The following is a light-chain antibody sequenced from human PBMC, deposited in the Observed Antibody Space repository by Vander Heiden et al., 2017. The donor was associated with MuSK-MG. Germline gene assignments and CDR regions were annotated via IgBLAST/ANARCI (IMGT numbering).Light chain of an antibody. CDR2: EVS. V-gene: IGLV2-23*02. CDR3: CSYAGSSTGI. CDR1: SGDVGNYNL. Sequence: QSPLSPPSSVSGSPGPSITISCTGTSGDVGNYNLVSWYQHHPGKAPKLMIYEVSKRPSGVSNRFSGSKSGNTASLTISGLQAEDEADYYCCSYAGSSTGIFGGGTKLTVL. J-gene: IGLJ2*01.